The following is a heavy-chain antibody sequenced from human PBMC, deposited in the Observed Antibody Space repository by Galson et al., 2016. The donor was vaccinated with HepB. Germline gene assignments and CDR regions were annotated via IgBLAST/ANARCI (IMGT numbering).Heavy chain of an antibody. CDR1: GGSVSSGSYY. CDR3: ARVGYYGSGRAYYFDS. J-gene: IGHJ4*02. V-gene: IGHV4-61*01. CDR2: IYYTGST. Sequence: SETLSLTCTVSGGSVSSGSYYWSWIWQPPGKGLEWIGYIYYTGSTNYNPSLKSRFTISVDTSKNQFSLKLRSVTAADTSVYYCARVGYYGSGRAYYFDSWGQGRLVTVSS. D-gene: IGHD3-10*01.